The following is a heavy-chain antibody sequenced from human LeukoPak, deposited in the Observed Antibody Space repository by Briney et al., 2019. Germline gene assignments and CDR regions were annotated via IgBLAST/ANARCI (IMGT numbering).Heavy chain of an antibody. J-gene: IGHJ5*02. CDR3: ARNYYGSVSYREKRWFDP. V-gene: IGHV1-69*13. D-gene: IGHD3-10*01. CDR1: GYTFTSYY. Sequence: GASVKVSCKASGYTFTSYYMHWVRQAPGQGLEWMGGIIPIFGTANYAQKFQGRVTITADESTSTAYMELSSLRSEDTAVYYCARNYYGSVSYREKRWFDPWGQGTLVTVSS. CDR2: IIPIFGTA.